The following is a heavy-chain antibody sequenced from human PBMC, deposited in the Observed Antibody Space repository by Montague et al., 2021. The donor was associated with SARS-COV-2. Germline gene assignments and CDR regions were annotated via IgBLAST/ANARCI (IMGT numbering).Heavy chain of an antibody. CDR3: ARIVSLVVPGDNRQVYYFGLDV. CDR1: GFSLSSSGMS. V-gene: IGHV2-70*11. CDR2: IDWDNDK. J-gene: IGHJ6*02. Sequence: PALVKPTQTLTLTCTFSGFSLSSSGMSVTWIRQPPGKALEWLARIDWDNDKYYSTSLKTRLTISKDTSKNQVVLTVTNVDPSDTATYYCARIVSLVVPGDNRQVYYFGLDVWGQGTTVIVSS. D-gene: IGHD2-2*01.